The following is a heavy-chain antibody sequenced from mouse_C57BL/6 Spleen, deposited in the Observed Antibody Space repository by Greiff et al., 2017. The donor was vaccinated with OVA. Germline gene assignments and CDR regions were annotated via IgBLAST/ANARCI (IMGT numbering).Heavy chain of an antibody. CDR2: INPGSGST. Sequence: QVQLQQSGAELVRPGTSVKVSCKASGYAFTNYLIEWVKQRPGQGLEWIGVINPGSGSTNYNEKFKSKATLTVDKSSSTAYMQLSSLTSEDSAVYYCASPSIVTTGYYAMDYWGQGTSVTVSS. CDR3: ASPSIVTTGYYAMDY. V-gene: IGHV1-54*01. CDR1: GYAFTNYL. J-gene: IGHJ4*01. D-gene: IGHD2-5*01.